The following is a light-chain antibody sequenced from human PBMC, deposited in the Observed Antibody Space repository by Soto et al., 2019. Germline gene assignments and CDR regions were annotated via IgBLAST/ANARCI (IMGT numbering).Light chain of an antibody. CDR2: GTS. J-gene: IGKJ1*01. Sequence: EIVLTQSPGTLSVSPGERATLSCRASQSVSSNLAWYQQRPGQAPRLLIYGTSTRATGIPARFTGSVSGTEFTLTISSLQSEDFAVYYCQQYNNWPTWTFGHGTKVDNK. V-gene: IGKV3-15*01. CDR1: QSVSSN. CDR3: QQYNNWPTWT.